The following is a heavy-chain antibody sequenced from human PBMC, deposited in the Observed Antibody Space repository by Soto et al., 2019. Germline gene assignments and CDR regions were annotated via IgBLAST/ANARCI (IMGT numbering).Heavy chain of an antibody. V-gene: IGHV1-69*05. D-gene: IGHD5-18*01. CDR2: IIPIFGTT. CDR3: ARDCGVDTAMVLAFGWFDP. Sequence: GASVKVSCKASGGTFSNYALSWVRQAPGQGLEWMGDIIPIFGTTNYAQKFQGRVTMTTDEATSTVYMELSSLRSEDTAVYYCARDCGVDTAMVLAFGWFDPWGQGTLVTVSS. J-gene: IGHJ5*02. CDR1: GGTFSNYA.